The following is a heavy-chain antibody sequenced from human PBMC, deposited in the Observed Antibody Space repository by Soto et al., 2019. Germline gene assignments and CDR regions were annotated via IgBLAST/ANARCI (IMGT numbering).Heavy chain of an antibody. D-gene: IGHD4-17*01. CDR1: GLTFDDYA. Sequence: GGSLRLSCAASGLTFDDYAKHWVRQAPGKGLEWVSGISWINGSIGYADSVKGRFTISRDNAKNSLYLQMNSLRAEDTALYYCAKGNYGDYAGYYYYYYMDVWGKGTTVTVSS. V-gene: IGHV3-9*01. CDR2: ISWINGSI. CDR3: AKGNYGDYAGYYYYYYMDV. J-gene: IGHJ6*03.